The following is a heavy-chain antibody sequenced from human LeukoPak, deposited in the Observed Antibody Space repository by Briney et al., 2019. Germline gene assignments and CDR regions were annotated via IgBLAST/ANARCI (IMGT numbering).Heavy chain of an antibody. CDR1: GFAITDHH. V-gene: IGHV3-21*01. CDR2: ISSRTTNI. J-gene: IGHJ6*03. D-gene: IGHD6-19*01. CDR3: ARDAQWLVPEGYFYYMDV. Sequence: GGSLRLSCAASGFAITDHHMNWFRQAPGKGLERVSSISSRTTNIFYADSVKGRFTISRDNAKNSLYLQMNSLGAEDTAVYYCARDAQWLVPEGYFYYMDVWGKGTTVTVSS.